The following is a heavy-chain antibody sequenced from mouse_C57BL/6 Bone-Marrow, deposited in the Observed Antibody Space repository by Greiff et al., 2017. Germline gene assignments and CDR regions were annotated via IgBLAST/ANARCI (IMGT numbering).Heavy chain of an antibody. CDR2: INPNNGGT. CDR1: GYTFTDYN. D-gene: IGHD3-2*02. Sequence: VQLQQSGPELVKPGASVKIPCKASGYTFTDYNMDWVKQSHGKSLEWIGDINPNNGGTIYNQKFKGKATLTVDKSSSTAYMELRSLTSDDTAVYYCARNRDSSCYYAMDYWGQGTSVTVSS. V-gene: IGHV1-18*01. J-gene: IGHJ4*01. CDR3: ARNRDSSCYYAMDY.